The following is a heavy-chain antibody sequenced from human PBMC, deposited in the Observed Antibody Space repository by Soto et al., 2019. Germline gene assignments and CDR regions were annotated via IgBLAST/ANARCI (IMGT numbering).Heavy chain of an antibody. CDR2: FDPEDGET. J-gene: IGHJ6*02. V-gene: IGHV1-24*01. CDR3: ATVKEYYYRMDV. Sequence: GASVKVSCKVSGYTLTELSMHWVRQAPGKGLEWMGGFDPEDGETIYAQKFQGRVTMTEDTSTDTAYMELSSVRSEDTAVYYCATVKEYYYRMDVWGRGTTVTVSS. CDR1: GYTLTELS.